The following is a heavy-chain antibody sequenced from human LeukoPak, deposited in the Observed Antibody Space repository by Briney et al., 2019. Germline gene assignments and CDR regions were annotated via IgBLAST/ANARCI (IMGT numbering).Heavy chain of an antibody. Sequence: NTSETLSLTCTVSGGSISSYYWSWIRQPPGKGLEWIGYMYYSGSTNYNPSLKSRVTISLDTSKNQFSLKVRSVTAADTAVYYCARHGYTYDYGSAYYYYYMDVWGEGTTVTVSS. CDR2: MYYSGST. CDR1: GGSISSYY. CDR3: ARHGYTYDYGSAYYYYYMDV. V-gene: IGHV4-59*08. D-gene: IGHD5-18*01. J-gene: IGHJ6*03.